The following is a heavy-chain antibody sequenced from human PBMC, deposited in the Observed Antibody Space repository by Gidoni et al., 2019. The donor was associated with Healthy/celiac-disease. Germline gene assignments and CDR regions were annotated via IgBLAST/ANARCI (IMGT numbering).Heavy chain of an antibody. CDR1: GFTFIRYG. J-gene: IGHJ6*02. V-gene: IGHV3-30*18. D-gene: IGHD2-15*01. Sequence: QVQLVASGGGVVQPGRYLRLSCAASGFTFIRYGMQWVRQAPGKGLEWVAVISYDGSNKYYADSVKGRFTISRDNSKNTLYLQMNSLRAEDTAVYYCAKDRAGYEALGWSYYYYGMDVWGQGTTVTVSS. CDR2: ISYDGSNK. CDR3: AKDRAGYEALGWSYYYYGMDV.